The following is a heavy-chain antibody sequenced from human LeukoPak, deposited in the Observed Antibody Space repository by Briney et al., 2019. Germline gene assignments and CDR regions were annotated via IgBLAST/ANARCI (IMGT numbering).Heavy chain of an antibody. CDR1: GFTVSNNY. D-gene: IGHD5-24*01. V-gene: IGHV3-21*01. CDR3: ARATDGYNAEGDY. Sequence: GGSLRLSCAASGFTVSNNYMSWVRQAPGKGLEWVSSISSSSSYIYYADSVKGRFTISRDNAKNSLYLQMNSLRAEDTAVYYCARATDGYNAEGDYWGQGTLVTVSS. J-gene: IGHJ4*02. CDR2: ISSSSSYI.